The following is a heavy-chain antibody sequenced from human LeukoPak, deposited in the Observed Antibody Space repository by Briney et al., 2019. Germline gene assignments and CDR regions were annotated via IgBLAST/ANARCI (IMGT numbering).Heavy chain of an antibody. J-gene: IGHJ4*02. V-gene: IGHV1-58*01. CDR2: IVVGSGNT. D-gene: IGHD1-26*01. Sequence: SVKVSCKASGFTFTSSAVQWVRQARGQSLEWIGWIVVGSGNTNYAQKFQERVTITRDMSTSTAYMELSSLRSEDTAVYYCAAFGSYYASGTGGYWGQGTLVTVSS. CDR1: GFTFTSSA. CDR3: AAFGSYYASGTGGY.